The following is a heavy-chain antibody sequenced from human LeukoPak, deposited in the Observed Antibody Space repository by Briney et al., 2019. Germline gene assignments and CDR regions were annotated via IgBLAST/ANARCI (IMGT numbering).Heavy chain of an antibody. V-gene: IGHV3-7*03. CDR2: IKEDGTET. Sequence: GGSLRLSCAASGSMFSRIWLTWVRLAPGKGLGWVANIKEDGTETYYVDSVKGRFTISRDNAKNSLYLQMNSLRVEDTAVYYCAKEGRSLQTYWGQGTLVTVSS. CDR1: GSMFSRIW. J-gene: IGHJ4*02. CDR3: AKEGRSLQTY. D-gene: IGHD5-24*01.